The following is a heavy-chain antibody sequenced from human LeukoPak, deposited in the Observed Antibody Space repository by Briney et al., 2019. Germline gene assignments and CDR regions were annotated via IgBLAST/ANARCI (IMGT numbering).Heavy chain of an antibody. D-gene: IGHD2-2*01. Sequence: GGSLRLSCAASGFTFSSYGMHWVRQAPGKGLEWVAVISYDGSNKYYADSVKGRFTISRDNSKNTLYLQMNSLRAEDTAVYYCAKRYCSSTSCLFESYYYYYGMDVWGQGTTVTVSS. CDR2: ISYDGSNK. CDR3: AKRYCSSTSCLFESYYYYYGMDV. J-gene: IGHJ6*02. CDR1: GFTFSSYG. V-gene: IGHV3-30*18.